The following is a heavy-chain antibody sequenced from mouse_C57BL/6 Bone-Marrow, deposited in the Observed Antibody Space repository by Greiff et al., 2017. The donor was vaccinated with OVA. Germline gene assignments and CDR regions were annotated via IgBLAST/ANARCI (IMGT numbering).Heavy chain of an antibody. J-gene: IGHJ1*03. CDR3: ARINDWYVEV. CDR2: ISSGSSTI. V-gene: IGHV5-17*01. Sequence: EVQVVESGGGLVKPGGSLKLSCAASGFTFSDYGMHWVRQAPEKGLEWVAYISSGSSTIYYADTVKGRFTISIDNAKNTMFLQMTSLRSEDTAMYYCARINDWYVEVWGTGTTVTVSS. CDR1: GFTFSDYG.